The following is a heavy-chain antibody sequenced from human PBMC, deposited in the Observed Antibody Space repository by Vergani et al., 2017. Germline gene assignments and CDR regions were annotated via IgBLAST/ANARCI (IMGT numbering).Heavy chain of an antibody. CDR2: IYYSGST. J-gene: IGHJ6*02. CDR3: ARDGETDTIFGANYYGMDV. CDR1: GGSISSYY. Sequence: QVQLQESGPGLVKPSETLSLTCTVSGGSISSYYWSWIRQPPGKGLEWIGYIYYSGSTNYNPSLKSRVTISVDTSKNQFSLKLSSVTAADTAVYYCARDGETDTIFGANYYGMDVWGQGTTVTVSS. D-gene: IGHD3-3*01. V-gene: IGHV4-59*01.